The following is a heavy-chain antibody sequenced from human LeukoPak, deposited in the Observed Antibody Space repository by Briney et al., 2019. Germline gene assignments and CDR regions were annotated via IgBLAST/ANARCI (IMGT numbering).Heavy chain of an antibody. J-gene: IGHJ4*02. Sequence: GGSLRLSCAASGFTFSSYAMSWVRQAPGKGLEWVSAISGSGGSTYYADSVKGRFTISRDNSKNTLYLQVNSLRAEDTAVYYCAKAAAAGTPPGWPFDYWGQGTLVTVSS. D-gene: IGHD6-13*01. CDR2: ISGSGGST. CDR1: GFTFSSYA. CDR3: AKAAAAGTPPGWPFDY. V-gene: IGHV3-23*01.